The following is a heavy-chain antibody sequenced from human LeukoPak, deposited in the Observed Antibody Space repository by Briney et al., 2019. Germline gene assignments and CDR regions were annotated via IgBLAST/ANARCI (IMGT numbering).Heavy chain of an antibody. Sequence: PGGSLRLSCAASGFTFSSYGMHWVRQAPGKGLEWVAVISYDGSNKYYADSVKGRFTISRDNSKNTLYLQMNSLRAEDTAVYYCAKSTHPWERTGYYFDYWGQGTLVTVSS. CDR3: AKSTHPWERTGYYFDY. CDR2: ISYDGSNK. V-gene: IGHV3-30*18. D-gene: IGHD1-26*01. CDR1: GFTFSSYG. J-gene: IGHJ4*02.